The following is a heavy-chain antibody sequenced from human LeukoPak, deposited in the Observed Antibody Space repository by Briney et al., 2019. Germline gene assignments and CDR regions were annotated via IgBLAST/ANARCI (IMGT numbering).Heavy chain of an antibody. D-gene: IGHD3-22*01. CDR2: IYYSGST. CDR3: AKSITDYYDSSEIDY. J-gene: IGHJ4*02. CDR1: GGSISSYY. V-gene: IGHV4-59*12. Sequence: SETLSLTCTVSGGSISSYYWSWIRQPPGKGLEWIGYIYYSGSTNYNPSLKSRVTISVDTSKNQFSLKLSSVTAADTAVYYCAKSITDYYDSSEIDYWGQGTLVTVSS.